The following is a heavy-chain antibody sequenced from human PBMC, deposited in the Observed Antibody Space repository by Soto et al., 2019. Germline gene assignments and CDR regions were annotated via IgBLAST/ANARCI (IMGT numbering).Heavy chain of an antibody. V-gene: IGHV1-3*01. J-gene: IGHJ6*02. CDR3: ARHKDRLQLGGNYYYILDV. Sequence: ASVKVSCKASGYTFTSYAMHWVRQAPGQRLEWMGGIKPVFANPKYAQKFQGRVTITADESTSTAYMELGGLTSDDTAVYYCARHKDRLQLGGNYYYILDVWGQGTAVTVSS. CDR2: IKPVFANP. CDR1: GYTFTSYA. D-gene: IGHD5-12*01.